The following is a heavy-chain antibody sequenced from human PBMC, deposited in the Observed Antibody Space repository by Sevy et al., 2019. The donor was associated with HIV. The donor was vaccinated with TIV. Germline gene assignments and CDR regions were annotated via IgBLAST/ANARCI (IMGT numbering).Heavy chain of an antibody. CDR3: ARDNVSGSRGIFGL. CDR1: GFTFSSYS. V-gene: IGHV3-21*01. J-gene: IGHJ4*02. D-gene: IGHD3-10*01. CDR2: ISSSSSYI. Sequence: GGSLRLSCAASGFTFSSYSMNWVRQAPGKGLEWVSSISSSSSYIYYADSVKGRFTISRDNAKNSLYLQMNSLRAEDKAVYYCARDNVSGSRGIFGLWGQGTMVTVSS.